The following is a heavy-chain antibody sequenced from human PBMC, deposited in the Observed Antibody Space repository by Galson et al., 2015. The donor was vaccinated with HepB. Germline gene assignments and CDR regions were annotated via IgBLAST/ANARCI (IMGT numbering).Heavy chain of an antibody. V-gene: IGHV3-23*01. Sequence: SLRLSCAASGFTFSSYAMSWVRQAPGKGLEWVSAISGSGGSTYYADSVKGRFTISRDNSKNTLYLQMNSLRAEDTAVYYCAKDGGDTVTTGPTWYYYGMDVWGQGTTVTVSS. CDR1: GFTFSSYA. J-gene: IGHJ6*02. CDR2: ISGSGGST. CDR3: AKDGGDTVTTGPTWYYYGMDV. D-gene: IGHD4-17*01.